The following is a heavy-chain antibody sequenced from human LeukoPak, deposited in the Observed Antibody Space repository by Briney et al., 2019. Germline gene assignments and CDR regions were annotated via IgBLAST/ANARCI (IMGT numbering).Heavy chain of an antibody. CDR2: INSDVSSA. Sequence: GGSLRLSCAASGFTFSSYWMHWVRQAPGKGLMWVSRINSDVSSAGYADSVKGRFAISRDDAKNTLYLQMNSLRAEDTAVYYCARGPNSNWSGLDFWGQGTLLTVSS. J-gene: IGHJ4*02. V-gene: IGHV3-74*01. CDR1: GFTFSSYW. CDR3: ARGPNSNWSGLDF. D-gene: IGHD6-6*01.